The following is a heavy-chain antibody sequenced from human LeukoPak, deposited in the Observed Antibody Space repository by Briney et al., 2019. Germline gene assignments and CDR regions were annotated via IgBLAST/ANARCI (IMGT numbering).Heavy chain of an antibody. CDR3: ARAARGVVGY. Sequence: SETLSLTCTVSGGSISSYYWSWIRQPPRKGLEWIGYIYYSGSTNYNPSLKSRVTISVDTSKNQFTLKLSSVTAADTAVYYCARAARGVVGYWGQGTLVTVSS. CDR2: IYYSGST. J-gene: IGHJ4*02. CDR1: GGSISSYY. D-gene: IGHD3-16*01. V-gene: IGHV4-59*01.